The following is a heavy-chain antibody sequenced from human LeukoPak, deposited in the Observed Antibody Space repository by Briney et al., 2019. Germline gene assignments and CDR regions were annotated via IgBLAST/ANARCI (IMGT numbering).Heavy chain of an antibody. Sequence: GGSLRLSCAASGFTVSSNDMSWVRQAPGKGLEWVSVIYSGGSTYYADSVKGRFTISRDNSKNTLYLQMNSLRAEDTAVYYCARDRSGWYFDYWGQGTLVTVSS. CDR1: GFTVSSND. CDR3: ARDRSGWYFDY. V-gene: IGHV3-53*01. CDR2: IYSGGST. D-gene: IGHD6-19*01. J-gene: IGHJ4*02.